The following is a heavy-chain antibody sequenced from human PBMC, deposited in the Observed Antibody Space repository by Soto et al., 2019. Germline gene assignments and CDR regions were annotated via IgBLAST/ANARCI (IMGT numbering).Heavy chain of an antibody. D-gene: IGHD2-15*01. CDR3: ARVVAAGRGEAIAI. J-gene: IGHJ6*02. Sequence: EVQLEESGGGSVQLGESLRVSCVASGFTFRNQWMHWVRQVPGKGLVWVCRINGDGTRASYADFVTGRFTISRDNAQKLLFLELNRLRVDDTGVYHWARVVAAGRGEAIAIWGPGTTVAGSS. V-gene: IGHV3-74*01. CDR2: INGDGTRA. CDR1: GFTFRNQW.